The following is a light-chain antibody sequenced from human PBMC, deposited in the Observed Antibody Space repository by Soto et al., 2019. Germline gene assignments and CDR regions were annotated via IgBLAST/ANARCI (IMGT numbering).Light chain of an antibody. CDR1: SSDVGGYNY. CDR3: CSYAGSYTPV. V-gene: IGLV2-11*01. J-gene: IGLJ3*02. CDR2: DVS. Sequence: QSALTQPRSVSGSPGQSVTISCTGTSSDVGGYNYVSWYQQHPGKAPKLMIYDVSKRPSGVPDRFSGSKSGNTASLTISGLQAEDEADYYCCSYAGSYTPVFGGGPKLTAL.